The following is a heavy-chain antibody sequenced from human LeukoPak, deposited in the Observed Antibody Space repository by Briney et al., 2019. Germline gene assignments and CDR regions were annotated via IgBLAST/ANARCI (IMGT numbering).Heavy chain of an antibody. CDR1: GFTFDDYG. CDR2: ISSSSSYI. V-gene: IGHV3-21*04. J-gene: IGHJ4*02. D-gene: IGHD3-22*01. CDR3: AKDRPNYYGSNGHYYRRDGDY. Sequence: GGSLRLSCAASGFTFDDYGMSWVRQAPGKGLEWVSSISSSSSYIYYADSVKGRFTISRDNSENMLYLQMNSLRVEDTAVYFCAKDRPNYYGSNGHYYRRDGDYWGQGTLVTVSS.